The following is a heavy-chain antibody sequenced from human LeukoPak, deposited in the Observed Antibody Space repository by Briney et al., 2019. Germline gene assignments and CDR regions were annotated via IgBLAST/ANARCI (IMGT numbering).Heavy chain of an antibody. CDR1: GFSFNNYA. CDR2: IRYDESNK. D-gene: IGHD3-9*01. Sequence: GGSLRLSCAASGFSFNNYAMNWVRQAPGKGLEWVAFIRYDESNKYYADSVKGRFTISRDNSKNTLYLQMNSLRPEDTAVYYCAKDVLFLSYDILTGYYTGNGYYSDYWGQGTLVTVSS. V-gene: IGHV3-30*02. J-gene: IGHJ4*02. CDR3: AKDVLFLSYDILTGYYTGNGYYSDY.